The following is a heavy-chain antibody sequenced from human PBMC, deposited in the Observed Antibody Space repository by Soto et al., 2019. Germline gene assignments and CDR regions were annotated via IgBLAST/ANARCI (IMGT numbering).Heavy chain of an antibody. D-gene: IGHD3-22*01. V-gene: IGHV4-4*07. J-gene: IGHJ5*02. CDR2: IYTSGST. CDR3: ARVGPWVPYYYDSSPYTFENWFDP. CDR1: GGSISSYY. Sequence: SETLSLTCTVSGGSISSYYWSWIRQPAGKGLEWIGRIYTSGSTNYNPSLKSRVTMSVDTSKNQFSLKLSSVTAADTAVYYCARVGPWVPYYYDSSPYTFENWFDPWGQGTLVTVSS.